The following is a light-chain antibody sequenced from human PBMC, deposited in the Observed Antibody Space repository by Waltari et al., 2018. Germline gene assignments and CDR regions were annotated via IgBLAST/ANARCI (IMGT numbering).Light chain of an antibody. CDR1: QGVGKY. V-gene: IGKV3-20*01. Sequence: EIVLTQSPGTLSLSPGERATLSCRASQGVGKYLAWYQQRPGQAPRRLLYPASIRATGIPDRFSGSGYGTDFSLTISRLEPEDFAVYYCQKYDFLPATFGQGTTVEIK. CDR3: QKYDFLPAT. CDR2: PAS. J-gene: IGKJ1*01.